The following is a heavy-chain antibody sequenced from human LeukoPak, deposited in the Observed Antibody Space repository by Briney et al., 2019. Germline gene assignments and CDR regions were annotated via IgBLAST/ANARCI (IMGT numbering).Heavy chain of an antibody. Sequence: PAETLSLTCTVSGGSISIYYWIGIRQPPGKGLEGIGYIYYSGSTNYNPSLKSRVTISVDTSKNQFSLKLGSVTAADTAVYYCASSGEEDSNFDYWGQGTLVTVSS. V-gene: IGHV4-59*01. J-gene: IGHJ4*02. CDR3: ASSGEEDSNFDY. CDR1: GGSISIYY. CDR2: IYYSGST. D-gene: IGHD7-27*01.